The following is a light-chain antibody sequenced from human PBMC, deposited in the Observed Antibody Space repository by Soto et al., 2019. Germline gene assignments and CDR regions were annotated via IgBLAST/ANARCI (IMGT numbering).Light chain of an antibody. CDR1: QGIAPY. CDR2: ATS. CDR3: QKYNSAPLT. Sequence: DVQMTQYPSSLSAFVGDRVTITCRASQGIAPYLAWFQQKPGKVPKLLIYATSTLQSGVPSRFSGSGSGTDFTLTINRLQPEDVGTYYCQKYNSAPLTFGGGTKVEIK. J-gene: IGKJ4*01. V-gene: IGKV1-27*01.